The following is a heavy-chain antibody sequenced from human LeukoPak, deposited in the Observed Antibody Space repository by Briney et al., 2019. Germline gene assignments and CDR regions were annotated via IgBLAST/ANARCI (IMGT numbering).Heavy chain of an antibody. Sequence: GASVKVSCKASGYTFTIHWVRQAPGQGLEWMGIINPSGGSTSYAQKLQGRVTMTTDTSTSTAYMELRSLRSDDTAAYYCARELPRSIAAGGYYFDYWGQGTLVTVSS. D-gene: IGHD6-13*01. J-gene: IGHJ4*02. CDR1: GYTFT. V-gene: IGHV1-46*01. CDR3: ARELPRSIAAGGYYFDY. CDR2: INPSGGST.